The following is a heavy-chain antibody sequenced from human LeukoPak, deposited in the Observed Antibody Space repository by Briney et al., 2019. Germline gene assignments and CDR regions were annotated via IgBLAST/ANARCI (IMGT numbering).Heavy chain of an antibody. CDR3: ARDGPFGVMWPFDI. V-gene: IGHV3-21*01. CDR2: ISTSSSYI. Sequence: GGSLRLSCAASGFTFSSYSMNWVRQAPGKGLEWVSSISTSSSYIYYTDSVKGRFTISRDNAKNSLYLQMNSLRAEDTAVYYCARDGPFGVMWPFDIWGQGTMVTVSS. J-gene: IGHJ3*02. D-gene: IGHD3-3*01. CDR1: GFTFSSYS.